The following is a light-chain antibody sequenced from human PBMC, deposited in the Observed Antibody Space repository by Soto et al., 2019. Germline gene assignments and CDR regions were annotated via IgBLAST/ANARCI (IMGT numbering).Light chain of an antibody. CDR2: SNN. CDR3: ATREDSRNGVI. CDR1: SSNIGTNT. J-gene: IGLJ2*01. Sequence: QSVLTQPPSASGTPGQRVTISCSGSSSNIGTNTVNWYQQLPGTAPKYLIHSNNQRPSGVPDRFSGSKSGTSASLAISGLQSEDEADYYGATREDSRNGVICGGGTKLTVL. V-gene: IGLV1-44*01.